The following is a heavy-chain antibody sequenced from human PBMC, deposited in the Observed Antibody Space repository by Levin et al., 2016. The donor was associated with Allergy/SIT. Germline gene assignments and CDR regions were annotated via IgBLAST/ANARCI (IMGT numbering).Heavy chain of an antibody. V-gene: IGHV3-48*03. J-gene: IGHJ4*02. CDR3: ARDNARWYGTGFDY. D-gene: IGHD3-10*01. CDR2: IGSSGSTI. CDR1: GFTFSSYE. Sequence: GGSLRLSCAASGFTFSSYEMNWVRQAPGKGLEWVSYIGSSGSTIYYADSVKGRFTISRDNAKNSLYLQMNSLRAEDTAVYYCARDNARWYGTGFDYWGQGTLVTVSS.